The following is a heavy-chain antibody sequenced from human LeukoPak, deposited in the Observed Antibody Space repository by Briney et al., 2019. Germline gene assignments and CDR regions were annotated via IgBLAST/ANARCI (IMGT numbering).Heavy chain of an antibody. CDR3: VGGSMVTLIHY. J-gene: IGHJ4*02. D-gene: IGHD4/OR15-4a*01. Sequence: GGSLRLSCAASGFTFSNAWMNWVRQAPGKGLEWVGRIKSKTDGGTTDYAAPVKGRFTISRDDSKNTLYLQMNSLKTEDTAVYYCVGGSMVTLIHYWGQGTLVTVSS. V-gene: IGHV3-15*07. CDR2: IKSKTDGGTT. CDR1: GFTFSNAW.